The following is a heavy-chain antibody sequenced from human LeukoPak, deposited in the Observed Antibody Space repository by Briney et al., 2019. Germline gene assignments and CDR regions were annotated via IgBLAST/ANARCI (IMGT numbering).Heavy chain of an antibody. V-gene: IGHV3-30*18. CDR1: GFTFSSYG. CDR3: AKDLGGDGYRPWFDY. D-gene: IGHD5-24*01. CDR2: ISYDGSNK. Sequence: PGGSLRLSCAASGFTFSSYGMHWVRQAPGKGLEWVAVISYDGSNKYYADSVKGRFTISRDNSKNTLYLQMNSLRAEDTAVYYCAKDLGGDGYRPWFDYWGQGTLVTVSS. J-gene: IGHJ4*02.